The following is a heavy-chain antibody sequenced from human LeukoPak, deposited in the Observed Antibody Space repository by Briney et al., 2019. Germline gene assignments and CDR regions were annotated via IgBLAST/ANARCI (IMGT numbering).Heavy chain of an antibody. Sequence: SETLSLTCAVYGGSFSGYYWSWIRQPPGKGLEWIGEINHSGSTNYNPSLKSRVTISVDTSKNQLSQKLSSVTAADTAVYFCARDDYYDSSGYRNAFDIWGQGTVVTVSS. CDR1: GGSFSGYY. CDR3: ARDDYYDSSGYRNAFDI. CDR2: INHSGST. D-gene: IGHD3-22*01. V-gene: IGHV4-34*01. J-gene: IGHJ3*02.